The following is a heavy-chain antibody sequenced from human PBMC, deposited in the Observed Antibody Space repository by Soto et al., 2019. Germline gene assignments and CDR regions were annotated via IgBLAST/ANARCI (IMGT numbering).Heavy chain of an antibody. V-gene: IGHV4-59*01. CDR1: GGSISSYY. CDR3: ARDHPHSYGVYYFDY. CDR2: IYYTGGT. Sequence: SETLSLTCSVSGGSISSYYWSWIRRPPGKGLEWIGYIYYTGGTHYNPSLQNRVTISIDTSKNQVSLNVNSVTAADTAVYYCARDHPHSYGVYYFDYWGQGTPVTVSS. J-gene: IGHJ4*02. D-gene: IGHD5-18*01.